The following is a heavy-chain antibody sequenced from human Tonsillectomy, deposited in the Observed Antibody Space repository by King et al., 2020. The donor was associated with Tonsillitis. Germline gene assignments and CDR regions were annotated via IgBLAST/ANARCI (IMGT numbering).Heavy chain of an antibody. Sequence: VQLVESGGVLIQPGGSLRLSCSVSGFNVNTNYMTWVRQPPGKGLEWVSVLSSGGTPYYADSVRGRFTISRDNSMNTLYLQMNSLRADDTAMYHCARLTGGFDYWGQGTLVTVSA. J-gene: IGHJ4*02. D-gene: IGHD7-27*01. CDR1: GFNVNTNY. CDR2: LSSGGTP. CDR3: ARLTGGFDY. V-gene: IGHV3-53*01.